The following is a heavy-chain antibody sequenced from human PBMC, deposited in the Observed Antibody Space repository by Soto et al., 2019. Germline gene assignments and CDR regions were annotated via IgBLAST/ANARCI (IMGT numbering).Heavy chain of an antibody. Sequence: PGGSLRLSCAASGFTFSLYVIHWVRQAPGKGLEWVAVIWYDGSNKYYADSVKGRFTISRDNSKNTLYLQMNSLRAEDTAVYYCARDSGSGSYRDFDYWGQGTLVTV. D-gene: IGHD1-26*01. CDR2: IWYDGSNK. J-gene: IGHJ4*02. CDR3: ARDSGSGSYRDFDY. V-gene: IGHV3-33*01. CDR1: GFTFSLYV.